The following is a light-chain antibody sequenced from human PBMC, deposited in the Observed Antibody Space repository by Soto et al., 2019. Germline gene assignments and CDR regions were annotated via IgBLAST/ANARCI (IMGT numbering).Light chain of an antibody. CDR3: QQYDTYLWT. V-gene: IGKV1-5*03. J-gene: IGKJ1*01. CDR1: QSISSW. Sequence: DIQMTQSPSTLSAFVGDRVTITCRASQSISSWLAWYQQKPGKAPKLLIYKASSLESGVPSRFSGSGSGTEFTLTISSLQPDDFATYYCQQYDTYLWTFGHGTKVELK. CDR2: KAS.